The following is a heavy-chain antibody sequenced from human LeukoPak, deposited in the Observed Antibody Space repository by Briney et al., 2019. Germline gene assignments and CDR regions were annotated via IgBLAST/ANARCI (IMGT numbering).Heavy chain of an antibody. V-gene: IGHV1-2*02. CDR1: GYTFTSYY. CDR3: ARVNGATGRLRLGELSFRVLDP. D-gene: IGHD3-16*02. Sequence: GASVKVSCKASGYTFTSYYMHWVRQAPGQGLEWMGRINPNSGGTNYAQKFQGRVTMTRDTSISTAYMELSRLRSDDTAVYYCARVNGATGRLRLGELSFRVLDPWGQGTLVTVSS. J-gene: IGHJ5*02. CDR2: INPNSGGT.